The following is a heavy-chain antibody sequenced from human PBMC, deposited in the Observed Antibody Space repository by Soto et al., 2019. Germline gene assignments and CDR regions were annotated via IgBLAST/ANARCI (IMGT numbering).Heavy chain of an antibody. CDR3: ARDYGDYFLFSLHY. CDR1: GYTFTSYG. CDR2: ISANNGNT. D-gene: IGHD4-17*01. J-gene: IGHJ4*02. Sequence: QVQLVQSGAEVKKPGASVKVSCKASGYTFTSYGISWVRQAPGQGLEWMGWISANNGNTNYAQKLQGRVTLTTDTSTSTAYMELRSLISDDTAVYYCARDYGDYFLFSLHYWGQGTLVTVSS. V-gene: IGHV1-18*01.